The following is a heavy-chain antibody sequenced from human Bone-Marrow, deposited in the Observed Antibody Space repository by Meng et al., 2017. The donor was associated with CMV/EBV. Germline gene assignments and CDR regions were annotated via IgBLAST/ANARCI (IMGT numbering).Heavy chain of an antibody. Sequence: GGSLRLSCAASGFTFSDYYMSWIRQAPGKGLEWVSYISSSGSTIYYADSVKGRFTISRDNAKNSLYLQMNSLRAEDTAVYYCARDVRFLLSPYYGMDVWGQGTTVTVSS. CDR1: GFTFSDYY. D-gene: IGHD2-2*01. V-gene: IGHV3-11*04. CDR2: ISSSGSTI. CDR3: ARDVRFLLSPYYGMDV. J-gene: IGHJ6*02.